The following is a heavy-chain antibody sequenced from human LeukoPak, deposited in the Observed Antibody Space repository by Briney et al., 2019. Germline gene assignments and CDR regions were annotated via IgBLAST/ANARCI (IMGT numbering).Heavy chain of an antibody. CDR3: ARDSYYYDSSGYRLFDY. D-gene: IGHD3-22*01. Sequence: SETLSLTCTVSGGSISSYYWSWTRQPPGKGLEWIGYIYYSGSTNYNPSLKSRVTISVDTSKNQFPLKLSSVTAADTAVYYCARDSYYYDSSGYRLFDYWGQGTLVTVSS. CDR1: GGSISSYY. CDR2: IYYSGST. V-gene: IGHV4-59*01. J-gene: IGHJ4*02.